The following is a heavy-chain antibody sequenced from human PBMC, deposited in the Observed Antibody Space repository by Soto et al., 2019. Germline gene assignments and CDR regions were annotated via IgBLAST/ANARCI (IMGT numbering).Heavy chain of an antibody. J-gene: IGHJ4*02. CDR3: ARRLTTSVTALGY. D-gene: IGHD4-17*01. CDR2: IIPIFGTA. Sequence: GASVKVSCKASGGTFSSYAISWVRQAPGQGLEWMGGIIPIFGTANYAQKFQGRVTITADESTSTAYMELSSLGPQDTAIYYCARRLTTSVTALGYWGQGTLVTVSS. CDR1: GGTFSSYA. V-gene: IGHV1-69*13.